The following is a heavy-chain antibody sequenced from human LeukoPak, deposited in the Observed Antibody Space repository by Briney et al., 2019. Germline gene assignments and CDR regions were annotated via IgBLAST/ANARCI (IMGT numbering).Heavy chain of an antibody. CDR3: VKGETAVAGGAFDY. CDR2: ISWNSGSL. CDR1: GFNFNDYA. D-gene: IGHD6-19*01. V-gene: IGHV3-9*03. J-gene: IGHJ4*02. Sequence: PGGSLRLSCAASGFNFNDYAMHWVRQAPGKGLEWVSGISWNSGSLGYAGSVKGRFTVSRDNAKNSLYLQTNSLRAEDMALYYCVKGETAVAGGAFDYWGQGTLVTVSS.